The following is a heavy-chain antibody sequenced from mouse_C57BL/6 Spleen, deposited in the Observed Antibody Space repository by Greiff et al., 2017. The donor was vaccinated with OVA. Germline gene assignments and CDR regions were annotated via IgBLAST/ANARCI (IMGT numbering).Heavy chain of an antibody. CDR1: GYTFTSYW. D-gene: IGHD2-3*01. Sequence: QVQLQQPGAELVRPGSSVKLSCKASGYTFTSYWMHWVKQRPIQGLEWIGNIDPSDSETHYNQKFKDKATLTVDKSSSTAYMQLSSLTSEDSAVYYGERGGYDGYYREYFDVWGTGTTVTVSS. CDR2: IDPSDSET. CDR3: ERGGYDGYYREYFDV. J-gene: IGHJ1*03. V-gene: IGHV1-52*01.